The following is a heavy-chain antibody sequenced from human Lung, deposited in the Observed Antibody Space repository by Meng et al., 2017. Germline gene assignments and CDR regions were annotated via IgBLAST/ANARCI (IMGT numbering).Heavy chain of an antibody. CDR2: ISSSGSTI. CDR1: GFTFSDYY. D-gene: IGHD3-22*01. CDR3: ARDGTLQYASSGYYYSTSFDY. V-gene: IGHV3-11*01. Sequence: GESLKISCAASGFTFSDYYMSWIRQAPGKGLEWVSYISSSGSTIYYADSVKGRFTISRDNAKNSLYLQMNSLGAEDTAVYYCARDGTLQYASSGYYYSTSFDYWGQGTLVTVSS. J-gene: IGHJ4*02.